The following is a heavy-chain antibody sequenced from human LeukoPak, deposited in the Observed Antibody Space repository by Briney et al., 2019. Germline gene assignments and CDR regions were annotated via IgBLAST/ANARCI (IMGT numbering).Heavy chain of an antibody. V-gene: IGHV4-31*03. D-gene: IGHD6-13*01. J-gene: IGHJ4*02. Sequence: SQTLSLTCTVSGGSISSGSHYWNWIRQHPGEGLEWIGYIYYSGSTYYNPSLKGRVTISMDTAKNQFSLKLSSVTAADTAVYYCARDVGSCYFDYWGQGTQVTVSS. CDR3: ARDVGSCYFDY. CDR1: GGSISSGSHY. CDR2: IYYSGST.